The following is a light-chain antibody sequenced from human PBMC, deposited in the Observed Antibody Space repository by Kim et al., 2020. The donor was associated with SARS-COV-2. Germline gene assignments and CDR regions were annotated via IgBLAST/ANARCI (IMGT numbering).Light chain of an antibody. V-gene: IGLV2-11*03. CDR2: DVN. CDR3: CSYTGSYIWV. Sequence: GQSVTISCTGTSSDVGTYDLVSWYQQLPGKAPTLIICDVNKRPSGVPDRFSGSKSGKTASLTISGLQAEDEADYYCCSYTGSYIWVFGGGTKVTVL. J-gene: IGLJ3*02. CDR1: SSDVGTYDL.